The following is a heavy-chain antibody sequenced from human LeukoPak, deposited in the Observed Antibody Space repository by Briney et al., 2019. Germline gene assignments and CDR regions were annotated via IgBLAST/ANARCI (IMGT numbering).Heavy chain of an antibody. Sequence: GGSLRLSCAASGFTFRTYAMSWVRHVPAKGLEGVSGLSNTAGFTYYADSVKGRFTISRDNSKNTLYLQMCNLTAEDTTVFCYARGGLLLVATTYPDYGGQSSLVTVSS. CDR1: GFTFRTYA. V-gene: IGHV3-23*01. CDR3: ARGGLLLVATTYPDY. CDR2: LSNTAGFT. J-gene: IGHJ4*02. D-gene: IGHD2-15*01.